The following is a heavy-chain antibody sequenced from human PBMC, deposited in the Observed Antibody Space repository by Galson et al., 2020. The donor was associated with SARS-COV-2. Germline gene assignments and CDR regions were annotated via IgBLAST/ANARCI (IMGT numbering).Heavy chain of an antibody. V-gene: IGHV3-30-3*01. CDR1: GFSFSYYA. CDR3: ASVNGGAYVGYFDY. J-gene: IGHJ4*02. D-gene: IGHD5-12*01. Sequence: GWSLRLSCVASGFSFSYYAMHWVRQAPGKGLEWVAVISFDGSNEYYADSVKGRFTISRDNPRNPLYLQMNSLRPEDSAVYYCASVNGGAYVGYFDYWGQGTLVTASS. CDR2: ISFDGSNE.